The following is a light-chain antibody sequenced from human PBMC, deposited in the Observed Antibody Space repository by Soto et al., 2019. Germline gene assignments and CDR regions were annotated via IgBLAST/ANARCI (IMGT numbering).Light chain of an antibody. J-gene: IGLJ1*01. CDR1: SSDVGAYNY. V-gene: IGLV2-14*01. Sequence: SALTQPASVSGSLGQSITISCTGTSSDVGAYNYVSWYQQHPGTAPKLLICGVSDRPSGVSNRFSGSKSGNTASLTISGLQAEDEATYYCSSYTSSTFYVFGTGTKVTVL. CDR3: SSYTSSTFYV. CDR2: GVS.